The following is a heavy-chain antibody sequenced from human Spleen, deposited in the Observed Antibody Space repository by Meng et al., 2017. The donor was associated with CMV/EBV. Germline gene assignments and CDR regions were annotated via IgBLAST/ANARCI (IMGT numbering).Heavy chain of an antibody. J-gene: IGHJ2*01. Sequence: GPFSGDYWSWIRQPPGKGLEWIGQIYHSGYTNHNPSLRSRVTISVDTSKNQLSLKLSSVTAADTAVYYCARRYCSSTSCYSDWYFDPWGPGSLVTVSS. D-gene: IGHD2-2*01. CDR1: GPFSGDY. CDR3: ARRYCSSTSCYSDWYFDP. V-gene: IGHV4-34*01. CDR2: IYHSGYT.